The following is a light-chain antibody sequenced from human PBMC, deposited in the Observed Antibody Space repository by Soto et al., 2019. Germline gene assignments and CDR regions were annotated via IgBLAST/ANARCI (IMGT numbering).Light chain of an antibody. Sequence: QSALTQPASVSGSPGQSITISCTGTSSDVGAYNYVSWYQQHPGKAPKVIIYDVNNRPSGVSNRFSGSKSGNTASLTISGLQAEDEADYYCNSYTSSSTFPFGGGTKLNVL. CDR3: NSYTSSSTFP. CDR1: SSDVGAYNY. V-gene: IGLV2-14*01. CDR2: DVN. J-gene: IGLJ2*01.